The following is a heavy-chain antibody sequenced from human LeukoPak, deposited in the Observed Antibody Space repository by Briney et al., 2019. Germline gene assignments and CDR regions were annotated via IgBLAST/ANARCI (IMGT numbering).Heavy chain of an antibody. J-gene: IGHJ6*04. V-gene: IGHV1-69*01. CDR2: IIPIFGTA. Sequence: SVKVSCKASGGTFSSYAISWVRQAPGQGLEWMGGIIPIFGTANYAQRFQGRVTITADESTSTAYMELSSLRSEDTAVYYCMYYYGSGSYYSGMDVWGKGTTVTVSS. CDR3: MYYYGSGSYYSGMDV. CDR1: GGTFSSYA. D-gene: IGHD3-10*01.